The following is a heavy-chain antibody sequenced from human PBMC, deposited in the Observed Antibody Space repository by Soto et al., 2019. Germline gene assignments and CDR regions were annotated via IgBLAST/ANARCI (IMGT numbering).Heavy chain of an antibody. Sequence: SETLSLTCSVSGDSITNYYWSWLRQPPGEGLEWIGYIFHNGTTNYNPSFTSRVSMSAGTSKNQISLKLSSVTTADTAVYYCATFIAARPSWGLGTLVTVSS. CDR1: GDSITNYY. V-gene: IGHV4-59*01. CDR2: IFHNGTT. D-gene: IGHD6-6*01. CDR3: ATFIAARPS. J-gene: IGHJ4*02.